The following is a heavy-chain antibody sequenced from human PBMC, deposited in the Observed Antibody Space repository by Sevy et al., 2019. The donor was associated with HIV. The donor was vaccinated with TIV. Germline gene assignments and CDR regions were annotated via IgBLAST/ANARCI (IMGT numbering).Heavy chain of an antibody. CDR3: ARGDYYGSLYYFDY. V-gene: IGHV3-21*01. CDR1: GFTFNYHF. D-gene: IGHD3-10*01. J-gene: IGHJ4*02. CDR2: ISNASSYI. Sequence: GGSLRLSCAASGFTFNYHFMNWVRQVPGKGLEWVSYISNASSYINYSQSVKGRFTTSRNNAKNLVFLEMNNLRPEDTAVYFCARGDYYGSLYYFDYWGQGTLVTVSS.